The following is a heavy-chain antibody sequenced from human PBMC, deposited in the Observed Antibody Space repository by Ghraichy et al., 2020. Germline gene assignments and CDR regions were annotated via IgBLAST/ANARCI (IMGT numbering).Heavy chain of an antibody. J-gene: IGHJ3*02. D-gene: IGHD2-2*01. CDR3: AFRQSSTRAVFDI. V-gene: IGHV2-5*02. Sequence: SGPTLVKPTETLTLTCTFSGFSLTTSGVGVGWIRQASGKALEWLALIYWDGDRRYSPFLKSRLTIPKDTKDTSKNQVVLTMTKMDPVDTATYYCAFRQSSTRAVFDIWGPGTMVSVSS. CDR2: IYWDGDR. CDR1: GFSLTTSGVG.